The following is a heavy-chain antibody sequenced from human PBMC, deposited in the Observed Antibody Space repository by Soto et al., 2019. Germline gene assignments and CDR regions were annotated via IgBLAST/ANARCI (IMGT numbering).Heavy chain of an antibody. Sequence: ASVKVSCKASGYTFTGYYMHWVRQAPGQGLEWMGWINPNSGGTNYAQKFQGRVTMTRDTSISTAYMELSSLRAEDTAVYYCARRSSGTHGVDYWGQGTMVTVSS. CDR2: INPNSGGT. CDR1: GYTFTGYY. V-gene: IGHV1-2*02. D-gene: IGHD1-26*01. CDR3: ARRSSGTHGVDY. J-gene: IGHJ4*02.